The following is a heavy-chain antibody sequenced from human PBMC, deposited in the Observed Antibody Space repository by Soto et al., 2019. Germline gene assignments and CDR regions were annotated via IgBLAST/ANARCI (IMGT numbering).Heavy chain of an antibody. CDR3: AQSRNLITDDAQVGDFDY. Sequence: QITLKESGPTQVKPTQTLTLTCSFSGFSLNTDGEGVDSVRQRPGEALEWLALIFWDDDERYSPSLKTTLTPTKDPSKNQVVLIMTNMDPVDTATYSCAQSRNLITDDAQVGDFDYWGQGTLVTVSS. V-gene: IGHV2-5*02. CDR2: IFWDDDE. J-gene: IGHJ4*02. CDR1: GFSLNTDGEG. D-gene: IGHD3-10*01.